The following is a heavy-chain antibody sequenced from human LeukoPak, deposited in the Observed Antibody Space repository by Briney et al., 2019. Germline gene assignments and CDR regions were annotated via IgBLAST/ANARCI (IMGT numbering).Heavy chain of an antibody. CDR2: ISGSGGST. D-gene: IGHD1-26*01. V-gene: IGHV3-23*01. J-gene: IGHJ4*02. CDR1: GLTFSSYA. CDR3: ARATTKDY. Sequence: GGSLRLSCAASGLTFSSYAMSWVRQAPGKGLEWVSTISGSGGSTYYADSVKGRFTTSRDNSKKTLYLQMNSLRAEDTALYYCARATTKDYWGQGTLVTVSS.